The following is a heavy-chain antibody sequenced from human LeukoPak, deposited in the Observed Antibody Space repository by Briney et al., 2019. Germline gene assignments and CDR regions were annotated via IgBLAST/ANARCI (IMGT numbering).Heavy chain of an antibody. CDR3: ARSGGLTAMVFY. V-gene: IGHV4-59*01. CDR2: IYYSGST. CDR1: GGSISSYY. D-gene: IGHD2-21*02. J-gene: IGHJ4*02. Sequence: SETLSLTCTVSGGSISSYYWSWIRQPPGKGLEWIGYIYYSGSTNYNPSLKSRVTISVDTSKNQFSLKLSSVNAADTAVYYCARSGGLTAMVFYWGQGTLVTVSS.